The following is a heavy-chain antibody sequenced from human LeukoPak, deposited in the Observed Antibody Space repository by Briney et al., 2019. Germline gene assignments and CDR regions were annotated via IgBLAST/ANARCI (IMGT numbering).Heavy chain of an antibody. CDR3: ARRGLRNDY. Sequence: PSETLSLTCAVYGGSFSGYYWSWIRQPPGKGLEWIGEINHSGSTNYNPSLKSRVTISVDTSKNQFSPKLSSVTAADTAVYYCARRGLRNDYWGQGTLVTVSS. CDR2: INHSGST. D-gene: IGHD3-10*01. V-gene: IGHV4-34*01. J-gene: IGHJ4*02. CDR1: GGSFSGYY.